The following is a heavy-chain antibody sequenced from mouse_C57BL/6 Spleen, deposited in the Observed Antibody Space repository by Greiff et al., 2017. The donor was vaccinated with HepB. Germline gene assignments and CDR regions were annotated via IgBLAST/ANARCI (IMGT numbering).Heavy chain of an antibody. CDR3: ARRDGSSYAMDY. V-gene: IGHV1-69*01. Sequence: QVQLQQSGAELVMPGASVKLSCKASGYTFTSYWMHWVKQRPGQGLEWIGEIDPSDSYTNYNQKFKGKSTLTVDKSSSTAYMQLSSLTSEDSAVYYCARRDGSSYAMDYWGQGTSVTVSS. CDR1: GYTFTSYW. J-gene: IGHJ4*01. D-gene: IGHD1-1*01. CDR2: IDPSDSYT.